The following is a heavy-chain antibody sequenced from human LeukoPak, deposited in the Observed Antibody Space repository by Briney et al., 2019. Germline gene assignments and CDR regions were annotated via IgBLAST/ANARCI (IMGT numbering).Heavy chain of an antibody. D-gene: IGHD6-13*01. CDR1: GYTFTGYS. Sequence: ASVKLSCKASGYTFTGYSMHWVRQAPGQGLEWMGWINPNSGGTNYAPKFQGRVTMTRDTSISTAYMELSSLRSDDTAVYYCVKEGIAAGSWGQGTLVIVSS. CDR2: INPNSGGT. CDR3: VKEGIAAGS. V-gene: IGHV1-2*02. J-gene: IGHJ4*02.